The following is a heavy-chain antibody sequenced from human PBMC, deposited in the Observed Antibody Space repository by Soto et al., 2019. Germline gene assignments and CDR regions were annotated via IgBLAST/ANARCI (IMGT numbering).Heavy chain of an antibody. CDR3: ARSLVTPKYYYDSSGSYYFDY. Sequence: PSQTLSLTCAISGDGVSSNSAAWNWIRQSPSRGLEWLGRTYYGSKWYNDYAVSVKSRITINPDTSKNQFSLQLNSVTPEDTAVYYCARSLVTPKYYYDSSGSYYFDYWGQGTLVTVS. D-gene: IGHD3-22*01. CDR1: GDGVSSNSAA. J-gene: IGHJ4*02. V-gene: IGHV6-1*01. CDR2: TYYGSKWYN.